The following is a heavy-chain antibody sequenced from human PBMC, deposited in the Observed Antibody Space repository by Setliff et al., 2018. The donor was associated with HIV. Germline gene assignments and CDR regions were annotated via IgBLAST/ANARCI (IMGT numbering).Heavy chain of an antibody. CDR1: GGSFSGYY. CDR2: VNHSGST. V-gene: IGHV4-34*01. Sequence: SETLSLTCAVYGGSFSGYYWTWIRQAPGKGLEWIGEVNHSGSTNYNPSLESRVTISVDTSKNQFSLKLNSVTAADTAVYYCARGVLRRYYHGSATYYKGGYLDYWGQGTLVTVSS. D-gene: IGHD3-10*01. CDR3: ARGVLRRYYHGSATYYKGGYLDY. J-gene: IGHJ4*02.